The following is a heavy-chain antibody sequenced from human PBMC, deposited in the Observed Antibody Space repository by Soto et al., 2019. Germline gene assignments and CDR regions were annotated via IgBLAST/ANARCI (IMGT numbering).Heavy chain of an antibody. V-gene: IGHV3-9*01. CDR3: AKDPVRGYSSSSYFDY. J-gene: IGHJ4*02. Sequence: EVQLVESGGGLVQPGRSLRLSCAASGFTFDDYAMHWVRQAPGKGLEWVSGISWNSGSIGYADSVKGRFTISRDNXKXXRYLQMNSLRAEYTALYYCAKDPVRGYSSSSYFDYWGQGTLVTVSS. CDR2: ISWNSGSI. CDR1: GFTFDDYA. D-gene: IGHD6-6*01.